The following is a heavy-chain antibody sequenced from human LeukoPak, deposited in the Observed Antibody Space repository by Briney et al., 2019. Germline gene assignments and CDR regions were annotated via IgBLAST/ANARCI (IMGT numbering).Heavy chain of an antibody. Sequence: SETLSLTCAVYGGSFSGYYWSWIRQPPGKGLEWIGEINHSGSTNYNPSLKSRVTISVDTSKNQFSLKLSSVTAADTAVYYCASPHSSSSVFDYFDYWGQGTLVTVSS. J-gene: IGHJ4*02. D-gene: IGHD6-13*01. V-gene: IGHV4-34*01. CDR1: GGSFSGYY. CDR2: INHSGST. CDR3: ASPHSSSSVFDYFDY.